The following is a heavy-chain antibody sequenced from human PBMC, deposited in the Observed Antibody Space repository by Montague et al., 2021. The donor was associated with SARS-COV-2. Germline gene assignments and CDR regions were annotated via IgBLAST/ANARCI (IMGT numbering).Heavy chain of an antibody. V-gene: IGHV3-23*01. CDR1: GFPFSRHA. Sequence: SLRLSCAASGFPFSRHAMTWVRQVPGKGLEWISAISISGDRTYYADSVKGRFTISGDNSKDTLFLQMNSLRGEDTAIYYCANEIRPNDYWGRGTLVTVSS. CDR3: ANEIRPNDY. CDR2: ISISGDRT. D-gene: IGHD3-10*01. J-gene: IGHJ4*02.